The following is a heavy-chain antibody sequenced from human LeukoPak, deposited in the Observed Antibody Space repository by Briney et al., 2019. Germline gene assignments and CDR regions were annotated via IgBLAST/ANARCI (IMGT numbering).Heavy chain of an antibody. J-gene: IGHJ3*02. CDR2: IYYSGST. CDR3: ATAYYYGSGSYISGAFDI. V-gene: IGHV4-39*07. D-gene: IGHD3-10*01. Sequence: WIRQPPGKGLEWIGSIYYSGSTYYNPSLKSRVTISVDTSKNQFSLKLSSVTAADTAVYYCATAYYYGSGSYISGAFDIWGQGTMVTVSS.